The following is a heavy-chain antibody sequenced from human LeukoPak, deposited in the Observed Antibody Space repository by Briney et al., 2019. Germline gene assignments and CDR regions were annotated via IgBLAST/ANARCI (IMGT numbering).Heavy chain of an antibody. CDR2: ISWNSSST. Sequence: GGSLRLSCVASGFTFDDFTMHWVRQRPGKGLEWVSLISWNSSSTYFTDSVKGRFTISRDNTKNSLYLQMNSLTTEDTAFYYCAKDGRQGAYDVWGQGTLVTVS. CDR1: GFTFDDFT. V-gene: IGHV3-43*01. CDR3: AKDGRQGAYDV. D-gene: IGHD2-21*01. J-gene: IGHJ3*01.